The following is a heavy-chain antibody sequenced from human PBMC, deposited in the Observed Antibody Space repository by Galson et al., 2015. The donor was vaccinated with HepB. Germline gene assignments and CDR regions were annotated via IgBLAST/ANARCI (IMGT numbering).Heavy chain of an antibody. CDR2: IIPIFGTA. CDR1: GGTFSSYA. CDR3: GCDSSGYYTPGAFDI. D-gene: IGHD3-22*01. Sequence: SVKVSCKASGGTFSSYAISWVRQAPGQGLEWMGGIIPIFGTANYAQKFKGRVTITADESTSTAYMELSSLRSEDTAVYYCGCDSSGYYTPGAFDIWGQGTMVTVSS. V-gene: IGHV1-69*13. J-gene: IGHJ3*02.